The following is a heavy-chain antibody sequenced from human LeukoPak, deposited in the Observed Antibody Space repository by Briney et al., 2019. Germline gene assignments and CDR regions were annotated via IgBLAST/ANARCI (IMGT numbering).Heavy chain of an antibody. D-gene: IGHD1-26*01. V-gene: IGHV3-33*08. CDR3: ARGGLTIAEATTSWYLDY. J-gene: IGHJ4*02. Sequence: PGRSLRLSCAASGFTFSTYGMHWVRQAQGKGLEWVALTWYDGSNKNYADSVKGRFTISRDNSKNTLYLQMNSLRGEDTAVYLCARGGLTIAEATTSWYLDYWGRGTLVTVSS. CDR2: TWYDGSNK. CDR1: GFTFSTYG.